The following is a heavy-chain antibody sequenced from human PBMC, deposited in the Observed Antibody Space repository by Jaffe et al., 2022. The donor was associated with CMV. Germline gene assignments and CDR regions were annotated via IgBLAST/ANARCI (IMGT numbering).Heavy chain of an antibody. J-gene: IGHJ2*01. D-gene: IGHD6-19*01. V-gene: IGHV4-34*01. CDR3: AREGSGWRDTYLLISYWYFDL. CDR2: INHSGST. CDR1: GGSFSGYY. Sequence: QVQLQQWGAGLLKPSETLSLTCAVYGGSFSGYYWSWIRQPPGKGLEWIGEINHSGSTNYNPSLKSRVTISVDTSKNQFSLKLSSVTAADTAVYYCAREGSGWRDTYLLISYWYFDLWGRGTLVTVSS.